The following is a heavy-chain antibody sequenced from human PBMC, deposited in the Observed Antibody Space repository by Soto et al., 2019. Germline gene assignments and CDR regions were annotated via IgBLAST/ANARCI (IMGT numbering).Heavy chain of an antibody. CDR2: IIPIFGTA. CDR3: ARDIVDTAMADPTHPYYYYYGMDV. CDR1: GGTFSSYA. D-gene: IGHD5-18*01. Sequence: QVQLVQSGAEVKKPASSVKVSCKASGGTFSSYAISWVRQAPGQGLEWMGGIIPIFGTANYAQKFQGRVRITADESTRTAYMELSSLRSEDTAVYYCARDIVDTAMADPTHPYYYYYGMDVWGQGTTVTVSS. V-gene: IGHV1-69*01. J-gene: IGHJ6*02.